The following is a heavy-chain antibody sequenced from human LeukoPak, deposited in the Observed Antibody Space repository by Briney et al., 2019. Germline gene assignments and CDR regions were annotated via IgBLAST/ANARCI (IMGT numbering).Heavy chain of an antibody. CDR1: GGTFSRYA. V-gene: IGHV1-69*04. Sequence: ASVKVSCKAFGGTFSRYAISWVRQAPGQGLKWMGRIIPILGIANYAQKFQGRVTITADKSTSTAYMELSSLRSEDTAVYYCARWRSRYGDYVAWGQGTLVTVSS. CDR2: IIPILGIA. D-gene: IGHD4-17*01. J-gene: IGHJ5*02. CDR3: ARWRSRYGDYVA.